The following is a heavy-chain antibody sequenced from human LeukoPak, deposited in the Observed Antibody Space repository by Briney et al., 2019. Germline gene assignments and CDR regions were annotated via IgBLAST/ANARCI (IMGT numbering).Heavy chain of an antibody. CDR1: GGTFSSYA. CDR2: IIPIFGTA. CDR3: ATPLPYDSSGYYHYYYYGMDV. V-gene: IGHV1-69*13. J-gene: IGHJ6*02. D-gene: IGHD3-22*01. Sequence: SVKVSCKASGGTFSSYAISWVRQAPGQGLEWMGGIIPIFGTANYAQKFQGRVTITADESTSTAYMELSSLRSEDTAVYYCATPLPYDSSGYYHYYYYGMDVWGQGTTVTVSS.